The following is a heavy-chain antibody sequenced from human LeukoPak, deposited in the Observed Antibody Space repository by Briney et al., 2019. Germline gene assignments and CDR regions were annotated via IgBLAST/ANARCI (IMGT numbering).Heavy chain of an antibody. CDR1: GGSISSSSYS. J-gene: IGHJ4*02. Sequence: PSETLSLTCTVSGGSISSSSYSWGWIRQPPGKGLEWIGNIYYSGSTYYNPSLKSRLTISVDTSKNQFSLKLSSVTAADTAVYYCARLISARIDYWGQGTLVTVSS. CDR3: ARLISARIDY. CDR2: IYYSGST. V-gene: IGHV4-39*01. D-gene: IGHD2/OR15-2a*01.